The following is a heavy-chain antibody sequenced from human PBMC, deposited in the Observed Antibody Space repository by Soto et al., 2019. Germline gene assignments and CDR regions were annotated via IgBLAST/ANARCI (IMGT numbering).Heavy chain of an antibody. CDR2: MNPNSGNT. D-gene: IGHD6-6*01. CDR1: GYTFTSYD. Sequence: QVQLVQSGAEVKKPGASVKVSCKASGYTFTSYDINWVRQATGQGLEWMGWMNPNSGNTGYAQKFQGRVTMTRNTSISTAYMELSSLRSEDQAVYYCARARSIAAYYYYYGMDVWGQGTTVTVSS. J-gene: IGHJ6*02. CDR3: ARARSIAAYYYYYGMDV. V-gene: IGHV1-8*01.